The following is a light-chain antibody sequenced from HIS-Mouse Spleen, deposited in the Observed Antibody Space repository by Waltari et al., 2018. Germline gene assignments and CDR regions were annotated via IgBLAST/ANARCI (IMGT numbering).Light chain of an antibody. CDR3: YSTDSSGNHRV. J-gene: IGLJ2*01. V-gene: IGLV3-10*01. Sequence: SYELTQPPSVSVSPGQTARITCSGDALPKKYAYWYQHKSGQAPVLVIDEDIKRPSGIPERFSGSSSGTMATLTISGAQVEDEADYYCYSTDSSGNHRVFGGGTKLTVL. CDR1: ALPKKY. CDR2: EDI.